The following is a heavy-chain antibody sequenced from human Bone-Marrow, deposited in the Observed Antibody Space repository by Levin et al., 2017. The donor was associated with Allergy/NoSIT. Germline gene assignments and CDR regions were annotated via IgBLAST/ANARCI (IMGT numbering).Heavy chain of an antibody. CDR1: GGSFSGYY. V-gene: IGHV4-34*01. J-gene: IGHJ6*02. CDR3: ARVMLGYCRARGYGMDV. D-gene: IGHD2-15*01. Sequence: PGGSLRLSCAVYGGSFSGYYWSWIRQPPGKGLEWIGEINHSGSTNYNPSLKSRVTISVDTSKNQFSLKLSSVTAADTAVYYCARVMLGYCRARGYGMDVWGQGTTVTVSS. CDR2: INHSGST.